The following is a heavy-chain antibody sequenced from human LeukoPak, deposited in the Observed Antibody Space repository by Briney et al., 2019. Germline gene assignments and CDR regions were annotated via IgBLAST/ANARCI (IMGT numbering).Heavy chain of an antibody. V-gene: IGHV1-8*01. CDR1: GYTFTSYD. D-gene: IGHD1-1*01. CDR2: MNPDSGNT. Sequence: GSVKVSCKASGYTFTSYDINWVRQATGQGLEWMGWMNPDSGNTGYAQKFQGRVTMTRNTSISTAYMELSSLRSEDTAVYYCARASQGNLGSQLDYWGQGTLVTVSS. CDR3: ARASQGNLGSQLDY. J-gene: IGHJ4*02.